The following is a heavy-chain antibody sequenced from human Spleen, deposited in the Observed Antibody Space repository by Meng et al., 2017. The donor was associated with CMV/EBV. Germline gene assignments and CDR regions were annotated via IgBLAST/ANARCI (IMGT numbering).Heavy chain of an antibody. CDR1: GFTFSSYG. J-gene: IGHJ4*02. V-gene: IGHV3-30*02. D-gene: IGHD6-19*01. Sequence: GESLKISCAASGFTFSSYGMHWVRQAPGKGLEWVAFIRYDGSNKYYADSVKGRFTISRDNSKNTLYLQMNSLRAEDTAVYYCAKVRGYSSGSDDYWGQGTLVTVSS. CDR2: IRYDGSNK. CDR3: AKVRGYSSGSDDY.